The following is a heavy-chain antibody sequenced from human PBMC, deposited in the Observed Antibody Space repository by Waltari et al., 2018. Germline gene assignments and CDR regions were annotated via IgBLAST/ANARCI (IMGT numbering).Heavy chain of an antibody. CDR1: GFTFSSYS. CDR3: TRGFASGIHYY. CDR2: ISKTITTI. Sequence: EVQLLPSGGGLVQPGGSLRLSCAASGFTFSSYSITWVHQAPGKGLECVSYISKTITTIHYADSVKGRFTISRDNAKNSVYLQMNSLRDEDTAMYYCTRGFASGIHYYWGQGTLVTVSS. V-gene: IGHV3-48*02. J-gene: IGHJ4*02. D-gene: IGHD3-10*01.